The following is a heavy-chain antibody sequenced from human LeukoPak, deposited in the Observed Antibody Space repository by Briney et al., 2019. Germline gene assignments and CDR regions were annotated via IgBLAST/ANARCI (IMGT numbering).Heavy chain of an antibody. CDR3: AKDPAVYSSSWYYFDY. V-gene: IGHV3-9*01. J-gene: IGHJ4*02. D-gene: IGHD6-13*01. Sequence: GRSLRLSCAASGFTFDDYAMHWVRQAPGKGLEWVSGISWNSGSIGYADSVKGRFTISRDNAKNSLYLQMNSLRAEDTALYYCAKDPAVYSSSWYYFDYWGQGTLVTVSS. CDR2: ISWNSGSI. CDR1: GFTFDDYA.